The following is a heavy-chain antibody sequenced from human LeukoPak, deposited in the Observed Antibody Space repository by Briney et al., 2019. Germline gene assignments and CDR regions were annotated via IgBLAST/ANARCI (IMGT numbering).Heavy chain of an antibody. J-gene: IGHJ4*02. Sequence: ASVKVSCTASGYTFTNYAIHWVRQAPGQRLEWMVWINAGNGNTKYSQEFQDRVTITRDTSASTVYMELSSLRSEDLAVYYCARTRDYGGNWGFDYWGQGTLVTVSS. D-gene: IGHD4-23*01. V-gene: IGHV1-3*03. CDR2: INAGNGNT. CDR3: ARTRDYGGNWGFDY. CDR1: GYTFTNYA.